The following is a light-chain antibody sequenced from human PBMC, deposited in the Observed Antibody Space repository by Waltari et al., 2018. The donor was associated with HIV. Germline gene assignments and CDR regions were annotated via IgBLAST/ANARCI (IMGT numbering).Light chain of an antibody. CDR3: QKYNSAPHT. CDR1: NDIGSS. CDR2: SAS. V-gene: IGKV1-27*01. J-gene: IGKJ1*01. Sequence: DIRMTQSPSSLSASVGDSSTITCRACNDIGSSLAWYQQIPGTVPNLVIFSASSLQSGVSSRFRGSGSGTYFTLTISSLQPEDVATYFCQKYNSAPHTFGQGTRVEI.